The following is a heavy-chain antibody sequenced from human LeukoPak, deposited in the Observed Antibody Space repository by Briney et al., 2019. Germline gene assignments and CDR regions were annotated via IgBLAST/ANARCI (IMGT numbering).Heavy chain of an antibody. V-gene: IGHV3-30*14. Sequence: PGGSLRLSCAASGFTFSSYAVHWVRQAPGKGLDWVAVISYDGSNKYYADSVKGRFTISRDNSKNTLYLQMNSLRAEDTAVYYCARGYYDSSGYSNDYWGQGTLVTVSS. CDR2: ISYDGSNK. J-gene: IGHJ4*02. D-gene: IGHD3-22*01. CDR1: GFTFSSYA. CDR3: ARGYYDSSGYSNDY.